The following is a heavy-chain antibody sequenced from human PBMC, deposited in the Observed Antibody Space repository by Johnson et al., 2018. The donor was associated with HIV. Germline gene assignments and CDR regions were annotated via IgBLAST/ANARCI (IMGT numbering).Heavy chain of an antibody. D-gene: IGHD1-26*01. J-gene: IGHJ3*02. CDR1: GFTFSSYA. CDR2: TRYDGSNK. Sequence: QVQLMESGGGVVQPGRSLRLSCAASGFTFSSYAMHWVRQAPGKGLEWVAFTRYDGSNKYYAASVKGRFTISRDNSKNTLYLQMKSMRVEDTAVYYCAEEGSTSSVALGAFDSWGQGTMVNVSS. CDR3: AEEGSTSSVALGAFDS. V-gene: IGHV3-30*02.